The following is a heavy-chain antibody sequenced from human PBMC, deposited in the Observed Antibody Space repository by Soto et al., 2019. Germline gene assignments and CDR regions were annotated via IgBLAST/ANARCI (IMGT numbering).Heavy chain of an antibody. V-gene: IGHV3-23*01. CDR3: AKDPFTIIVQDY. CDR2: SSGSGGST. Sequence: GGSLRLSCAASGFTFSSYAMSWVRQAPGKGLEWVSASSGSGGSTYYADSVKGRFTISRDNSNNTLYLQMNSLRAEDTAVYYCAKDPFTIIVQDYWGQGTLVTVSS. CDR1: GFTFSSYA. D-gene: IGHD3-22*01. J-gene: IGHJ4*02.